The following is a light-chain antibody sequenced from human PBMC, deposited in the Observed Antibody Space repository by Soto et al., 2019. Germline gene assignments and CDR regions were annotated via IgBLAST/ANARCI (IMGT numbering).Light chain of an antibody. CDR1: QSVSSN. Sequence: EIVMTQSPDTLSVSPGERATLSCRASQSVSSNLAWYQHKPGQAPRLLMYGASTRATGVPARFSGSGSGTEFTLTISSLQSEDFAVYYCQQCTDWPLTFGQATRVEIK. CDR2: GAS. CDR3: QQCTDWPLT. J-gene: IGKJ1*01. V-gene: IGKV3-15*01.